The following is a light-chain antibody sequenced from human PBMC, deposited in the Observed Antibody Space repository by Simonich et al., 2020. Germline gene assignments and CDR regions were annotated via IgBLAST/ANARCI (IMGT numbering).Light chain of an antibody. V-gene: IGLV2-14*01. CDR2: DVS. CDR3: SSYTSSSTV. J-gene: IGLJ2*01. Sequence: QSALTQPASVSGSPGQSITISCTGTSSDVGSYNYVSWYQQHPGKAPKLMIYDVSKRPSRVSNRFSGSKSGHTASLTISGLQAEDEADYYCSSYTSSSTVFGGGTKLTVL. CDR1: SSDVGSYNY.